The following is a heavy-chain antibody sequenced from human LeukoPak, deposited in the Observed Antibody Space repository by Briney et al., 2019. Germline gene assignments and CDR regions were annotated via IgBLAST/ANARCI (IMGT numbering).Heavy chain of an antibody. CDR1: GFSVSRYW. Sequence: GGSLRLSCAASGFSVSRYWMNWVRQAPGKGLEWVSYISSSGSTIYYADSVKGRFTISRDNAKNSLYLQMNSLRAEDTAVYYCAELGITMIGGVWGKGTTVTISS. J-gene: IGHJ6*04. D-gene: IGHD3-10*02. CDR2: ISSSGSTI. CDR3: AELGITMIGGV. V-gene: IGHV3-48*03.